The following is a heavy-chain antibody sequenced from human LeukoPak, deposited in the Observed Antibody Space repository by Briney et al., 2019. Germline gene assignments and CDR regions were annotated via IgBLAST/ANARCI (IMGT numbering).Heavy chain of an antibody. Sequence: GGSLRLSCTASGFTFSTYAMMWVRQIPGKGLEWVSAITAGSGNTVYADSVKGRFTISRDDSRHTLFLQMNSLRAEDTAVYYCARDPNGDYIGALDMWGPGTMVTVSS. V-gene: IGHV3-23*01. D-gene: IGHD4-17*01. CDR3: ARDPNGDYIGALDM. CDR1: GFTFSTYA. J-gene: IGHJ3*02. CDR2: ITAGSGNT.